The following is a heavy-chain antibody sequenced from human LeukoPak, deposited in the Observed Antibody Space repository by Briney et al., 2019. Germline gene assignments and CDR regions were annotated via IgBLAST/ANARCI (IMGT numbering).Heavy chain of an antibody. J-gene: IGHJ4*02. CDR1: RFTFNTET. D-gene: IGHD2-2*01. Sequence: GGSLRLSCAASRFTFNTETMNWVRQAPGKGLEWLSSISSSSGSRYYTDSVRGRFIISRDNAKNSLFLQMNSLRAEDTAVYYCARDIPATEVDYWGQGVLVTVSS. CDR2: ISSSSGSR. CDR3: ARDIPATEVDY. V-gene: IGHV3-21*01.